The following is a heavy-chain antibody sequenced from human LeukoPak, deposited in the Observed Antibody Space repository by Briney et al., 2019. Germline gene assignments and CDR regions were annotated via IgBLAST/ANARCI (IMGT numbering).Heavy chain of an antibody. V-gene: IGHV4-39*01. CDR2: IYYSGKT. J-gene: IGHJ2*01. CDR3: VRLFYDFWSGYPTFWYIDL. CDR1: GGSIISSNFY. D-gene: IGHD3-3*01. Sequence: PSETLSLTCTVSGGSIISSNFYWGWIRQPPGKGLEWIGSIYYSGKTYYNPSLKSRITMSLDTSKNQFSLKLTSVTGTDAAVYYCVRLFYDFWSGYPTFWYIDLWGRGTLVTVSS.